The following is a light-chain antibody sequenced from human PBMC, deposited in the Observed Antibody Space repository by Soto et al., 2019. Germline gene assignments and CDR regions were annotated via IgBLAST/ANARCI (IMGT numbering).Light chain of an antibody. J-gene: IGKJ5*01. CDR1: QTITSN. Sequence: IVMTQFPATLSVSTGERATLSCRASQTITSNLAWYQQKPGQAPRLLIYGASTRATGIPARFSGSGSGTEFTLTISSLQSEDFGVYYCQQYNNWPPITFGQGTRLEIK. CDR3: QQYNNWPPIT. CDR2: GAS. V-gene: IGKV3-15*01.